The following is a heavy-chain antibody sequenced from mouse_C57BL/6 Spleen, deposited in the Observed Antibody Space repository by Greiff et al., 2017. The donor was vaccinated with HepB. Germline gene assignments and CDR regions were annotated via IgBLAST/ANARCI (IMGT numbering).Heavy chain of an antibody. Sequence: EVQLQQSGPELVKPGASVKISCKASGYTFTDYYMNWVKQSHGKSLEWIGDIKPNNGGTSYNTKFKGNATLPVDKSSSTAYMELRSLTSEDSAVYDCARGYYGSSAGFAYWGQGTLVTVSA. J-gene: IGHJ3*01. CDR2: IKPNNGGT. V-gene: IGHV1-26*01. CDR3: ARGYYGSSAGFAY. D-gene: IGHD1-1*01. CDR1: GYTFTDYY.